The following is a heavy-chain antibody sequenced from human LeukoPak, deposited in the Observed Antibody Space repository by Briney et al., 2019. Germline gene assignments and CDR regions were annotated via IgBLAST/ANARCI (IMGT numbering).Heavy chain of an antibody. CDR3: AREWEIPMLYYFDY. J-gene: IGHJ4*02. CDR1: GYTFTGYY. V-gene: IGHV1-2*02. Sequence: GASVKVSCKASGYTFTGYYMHWVRQAPGQVLEWMGWINPNSGGTNYAQKFQGRVTMTRDTSISTAYMELSRLRSDDTAVYYCAREWEIPMLYYFDYWGQGTLVTVSS. D-gene: IGHD1-26*01. CDR2: INPNSGGT.